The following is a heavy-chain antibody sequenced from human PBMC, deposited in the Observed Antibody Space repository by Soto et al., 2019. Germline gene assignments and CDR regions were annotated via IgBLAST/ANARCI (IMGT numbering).Heavy chain of an antibody. CDR3: ASSGFSYRIAAAGPGGY. V-gene: IGHV1-2*02. CDR2: INPNSGGT. Sequence: ASVKVSCKASGYTFTGYYMHWVRQAPGQGLEWMGWINPNSGGTNYAQKFQGRVTMTRDTSISTAYMELSRLRSDDTAVYYCASSGFSYRIAAAGPGGYGGQGTLVTVPS. J-gene: IGHJ4*02. CDR1: GYTFTGYY. D-gene: IGHD6-13*01.